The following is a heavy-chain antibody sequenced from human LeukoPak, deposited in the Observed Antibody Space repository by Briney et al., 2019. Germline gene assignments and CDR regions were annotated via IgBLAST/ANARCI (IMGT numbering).Heavy chain of an antibody. J-gene: IGHJ4*02. CDR3: ARELVTSSY. V-gene: IGHV3-23*01. CDR2: VTGSTSNT. D-gene: IGHD4-23*01. Sequence: GGSLRLSCAASGFNFSNYAMTWVRQAPGKGLGWVSAVTGSTSNTFYADSVKGRFTISRDNSKNMLYLEMNSLRVEDTAIYYCARELVTSSYWGQGTLVTVSS. CDR1: GFNFSNYA.